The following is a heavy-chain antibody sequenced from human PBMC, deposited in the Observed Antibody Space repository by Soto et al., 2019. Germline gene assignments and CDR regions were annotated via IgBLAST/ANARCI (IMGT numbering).Heavy chain of an antibody. CDR1: GFTFSSYE. Sequence: VGSLRLSCSASGFTFSSYEMNWVRQAPGKGLEWVSDISIGGITIYYADSVKGRFTISRDNAKNSLYLQMNSLRAEDTAVYYCERGLTRYYDFWSGTSVSDHWGQGTLVTVSS. J-gene: IGHJ4*02. CDR2: ISIGGITI. V-gene: IGHV3-48*03. CDR3: ERGLTRYYDFWSGTSVSDH. D-gene: IGHD3-3*01.